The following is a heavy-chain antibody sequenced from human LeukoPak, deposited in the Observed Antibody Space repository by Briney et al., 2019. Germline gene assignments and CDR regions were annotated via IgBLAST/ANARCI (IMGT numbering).Heavy chain of an antibody. CDR3: ARRSGYGLFDY. CDR1: GGSFSGYY. J-gene: IGHJ4*02. Sequence: SETLSLTCAVYGGSFSGYYWSWIRQPPGKGLEWIGEINHSGSTNYNPSLKSRVTTSVDTSKNQFSLKLSSVTAADTAVYYCARRSGYGLFDYWGQGTLVTVSS. V-gene: IGHV4-34*01. CDR2: INHSGST. D-gene: IGHD5-12*01.